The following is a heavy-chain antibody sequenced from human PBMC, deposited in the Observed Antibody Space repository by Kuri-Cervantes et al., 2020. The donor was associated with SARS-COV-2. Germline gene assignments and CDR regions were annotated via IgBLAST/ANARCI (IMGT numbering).Heavy chain of an antibody. Sequence: GSLRLSCTVSGGSISSYYWSWIRQPPGKGLEWIGYIYYSGSTNYNPSLKSRVTISVDTSKNQFSLKLSSVTAADTAVYYCARRSAARPRGLFDYWGQGTLVTVSS. CDR3: ARRSAARPRGLFDY. J-gene: IGHJ4*02. D-gene: IGHD6-6*01. CDR2: IYYSGST. V-gene: IGHV4-59*08. CDR1: GGSISSYY.